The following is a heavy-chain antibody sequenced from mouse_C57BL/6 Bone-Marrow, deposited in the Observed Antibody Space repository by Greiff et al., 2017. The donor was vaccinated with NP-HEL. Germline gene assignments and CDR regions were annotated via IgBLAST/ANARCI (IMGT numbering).Heavy chain of an antibody. CDR2: ISGGGGNT. Sequence: EVKLVESGGGLVKPGGSLKLSCAASGFTFSSYTMSWVRQTPEKGLEWVATISGGGGNTYYPDSVKGRFTISRDNAKNTLYLQMSSLRSEDTALYYCARPPDSYRSPHLYFDVWGTGTTVTVSS. CDR3: ARPPDSYRSPHLYFDV. V-gene: IGHV5-9*01. J-gene: IGHJ1*03. CDR1: GFTFSSYT. D-gene: IGHD1-1*01.